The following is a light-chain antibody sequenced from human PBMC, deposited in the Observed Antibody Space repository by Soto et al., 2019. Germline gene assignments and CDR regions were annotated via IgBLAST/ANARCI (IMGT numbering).Light chain of an antibody. CDR3: TSYTSSGTLV. CDR2: EIH. J-gene: IGLJ3*02. CDR1: SSDIGHYDY. Sequence: QSALTQPASVSGSPGQSITISCTGTSSDIGHYDYVSWYRQHPGRAPKLIIYEIHNRPSGVSHRFSGSKSGNTASLTISGLLAEDEADYYCTSYTSSGTLVFGGGTKLTVL. V-gene: IGLV2-14*01.